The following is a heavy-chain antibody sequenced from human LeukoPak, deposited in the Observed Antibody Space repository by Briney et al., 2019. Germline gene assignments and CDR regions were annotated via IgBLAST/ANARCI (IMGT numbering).Heavy chain of an antibody. J-gene: IGHJ4*02. CDR1: GFTFSNYA. Sequence: GGSLRLSCAASGFTFSNYAMSWVRQAPGKGLEWVSAIIGSGGTTYYTNSVKGRFTISRDNSKNTLYLQMNSLRAEDTAVYYCVKDYSTIPAAANPLFDYWGQGALVTVSS. D-gene: IGHD6-13*01. CDR3: VKDYSTIPAAANPLFDY. CDR2: IIGSGGTT. V-gene: IGHV3-23*01.